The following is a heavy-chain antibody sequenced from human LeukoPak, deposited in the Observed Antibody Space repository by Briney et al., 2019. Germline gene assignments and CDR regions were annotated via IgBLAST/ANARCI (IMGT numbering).Heavy chain of an antibody. J-gene: IGHJ4*02. CDR2: ISAYNGNT. Sequence: GASVKVSCKASGGTFSSYAISWVRQAPGQGLEWMGWISAYNGNTNYAQRLQGRVTMTTDTSTSTAYMELRSLTSDDTAVYYCARDIYYGSGTYYTFWGQGTLVTVSS. D-gene: IGHD3-10*01. CDR3: ARDIYYGSGTYYTF. CDR1: GGTFSSYA. V-gene: IGHV1-18*01.